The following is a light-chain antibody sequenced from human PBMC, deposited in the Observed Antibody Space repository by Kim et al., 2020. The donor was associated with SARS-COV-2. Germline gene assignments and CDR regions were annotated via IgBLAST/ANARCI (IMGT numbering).Light chain of an antibody. V-gene: IGKV3-15*01. CDR3: QQYYLGPRT. CDR2: GAS. Sequence: EIVMTQSPAALSVSPGEGVTLSCRASQRINNNLAWYHQKPGQAPRLVIYGASTRATGIPARFSGSGSGTEFTLTISSLQPEDSAVYYCQQYYLGPRTFGVGTKVDIK. J-gene: IGKJ4*02. CDR1: QRINNN.